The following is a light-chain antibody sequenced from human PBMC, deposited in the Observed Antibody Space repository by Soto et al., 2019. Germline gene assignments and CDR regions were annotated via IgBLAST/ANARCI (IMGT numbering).Light chain of an antibody. CDR3: QAYDYSLTASV. CDR2: TND. J-gene: IGLJ3*02. CDR1: DSNVGINF. Sequence: QAVLTQPPSASATPGQRVTISCSGSDSNVGINFVYWYQQLPGTAPKLLIYTNDQRPSGVPDRFSGSKSGTSASLAITGLQAEDEADYYCQAYDYSLTASVFGGGTKLTVL. V-gene: IGLV1-44*01.